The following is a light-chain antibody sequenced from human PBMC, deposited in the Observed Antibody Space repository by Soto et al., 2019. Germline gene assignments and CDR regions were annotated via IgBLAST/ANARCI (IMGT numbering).Light chain of an antibody. CDR2: KAS. CDR1: QSISSW. J-gene: IGKJ1*01. CDR3: QQYNSYSRT. V-gene: IGKV1-5*03. Sequence: DIQMTQSPSTLSASVGDRVTITCRVSQSISSWLAWYQQKPGKAPKLLIYKASSLESGVPSRFSGSGSGTEFTLTISSLQPDDFATYYCQQYNSYSRTFGQGTKVKIK.